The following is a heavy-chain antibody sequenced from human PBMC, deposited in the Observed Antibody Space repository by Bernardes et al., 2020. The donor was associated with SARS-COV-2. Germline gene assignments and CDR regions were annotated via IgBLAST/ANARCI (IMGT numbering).Heavy chain of an antibody. Sequence: GASLRLTCAVTGFIFSKFVFTSLRQVPGKGLEWVSSITGNGGRTLYADSVRGRFTISRDNSENTLYLEMNSLRPEDAAVYFCGQDPNGDYIGAFDFWGQGTRVTVSS. D-gene: IGHD4-17*01. J-gene: IGHJ3*01. CDR1: GFIFSKFV. CDR3: GQDPNGDYIGAFDF. V-gene: IGHV3-23*01. CDR2: ITGNGGRT.